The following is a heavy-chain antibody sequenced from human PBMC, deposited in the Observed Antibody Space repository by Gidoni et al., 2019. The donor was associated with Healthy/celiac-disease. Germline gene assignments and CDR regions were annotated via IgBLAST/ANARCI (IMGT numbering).Heavy chain of an antibody. D-gene: IGHD2-21*01. CDR2: ISGSGCST. CDR3: AKGDRRGNIVVVIAIAAASAFDI. CDR1: GFTFSSYA. J-gene: IGHJ3*02. Sequence: EVQLLESGGGLVQPGGSLRLSWAASGFTFSSYAMSGVRQAPGKGLEWVAAISGSGCSTYYADSVKGLFTISRDNSKNTLYLQLNSLRAEDTAVYYCAKGDRRGNIVVVIAIAAASAFDIWGQGTMVTVSS. V-gene: IGHV3-23*01.